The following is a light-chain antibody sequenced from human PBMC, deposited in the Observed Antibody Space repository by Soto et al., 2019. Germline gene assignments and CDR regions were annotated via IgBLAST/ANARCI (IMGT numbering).Light chain of an antibody. CDR2: GNS. Sequence: QSVLTQPPSVSGAPGQRVTISCTGSSSNIGAGYDVHWYQQLPGTAPKLLIYGNSNRPSGVPDRFSGSKSGTSASLAITGLQAEDEADYYCQSHDSSLSGVYVFGTGTKLTVL. V-gene: IGLV1-40*01. CDR1: SSNIGAGYD. J-gene: IGLJ1*01. CDR3: QSHDSSLSGVYV.